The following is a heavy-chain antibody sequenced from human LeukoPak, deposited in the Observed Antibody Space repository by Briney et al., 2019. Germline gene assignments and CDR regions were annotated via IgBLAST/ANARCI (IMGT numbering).Heavy chain of an antibody. V-gene: IGHV1-18*01. CDR3: ARGVTMVRGVTLRGEGYYSDY. D-gene: IGHD3-10*01. CDR2: ISAYNGNT. CDR1: GGTFSSYA. Sequence: ASVKVSCKASGGTFSSYAISWVRQAPGQGLEWMGWISAYNGNTNYAQKLQGRVAMTTDTSTSTAYMELRSLRSDDTAVYYCARGVTMVRGVTLRGEGYYSDYWGQGTLVTVSS. J-gene: IGHJ4*02.